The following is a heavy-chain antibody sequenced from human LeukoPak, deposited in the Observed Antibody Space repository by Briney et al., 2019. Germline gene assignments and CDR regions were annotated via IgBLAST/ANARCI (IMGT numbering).Heavy chain of an antibody. CDR1: GSMYNYY. J-gene: IGHJ4*02. Sequence: PSETLSLTCTVSGSMYNYYWSWIRQPPGKGLEWIGYIHYSGSTNYNPSLKSRVTMSLDTSNNQVSLKLSSVTAADTAVYYCARASPRGYSYGSYFDHWGQGTLVTVSS. CDR2: IHYSGST. D-gene: IGHD5-18*01. CDR3: ARASPRGYSYGSYFDH. V-gene: IGHV4-59*01.